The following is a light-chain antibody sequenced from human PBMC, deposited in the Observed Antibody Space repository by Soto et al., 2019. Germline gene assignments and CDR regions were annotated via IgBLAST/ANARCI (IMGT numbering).Light chain of an antibody. CDR3: QQYDTSPAT. Sequence: EIVLTQSPGTLSLSPGERATLSCRASQSVSSSYLAWYQQKPGQAPRLLIYGASIRATAIPDRFSGSGSGTDFTLTISRLEPADFAVYSCQQYDTSPATFGKGTTVEI. V-gene: IGKV3-20*01. J-gene: IGKJ1*01. CDR2: GAS. CDR1: QSVSSSY.